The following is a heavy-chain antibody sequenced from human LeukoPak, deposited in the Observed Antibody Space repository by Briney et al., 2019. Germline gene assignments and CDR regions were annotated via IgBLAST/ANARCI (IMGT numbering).Heavy chain of an antibody. CDR3: TRDSGTTGEVKFDP. V-gene: IGHV4-4*07. CDR2: IYSSGTI. CDR1: GGSISSYY. D-gene: IGHD3-10*01. Sequence: PSETLSLTCSVSGGSISSYYWSWIRHPAGKGLEWIGRIYSSGTITYNPSLQSRVTMSVDTSKNEFSLKMSSVTAADTAVYYCTRDSGTTGEVKFDPWGQGTLVAVSS. J-gene: IGHJ5*02.